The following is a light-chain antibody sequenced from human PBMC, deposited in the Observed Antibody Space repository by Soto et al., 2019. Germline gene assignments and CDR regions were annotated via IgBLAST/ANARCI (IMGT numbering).Light chain of an antibody. V-gene: IGKV3-20*01. CDR2: GAS. J-gene: IGKJ3*01. CDR1: QSVSSSY. CDR3: QQYGSSPFT. Sequence: EIVLTQSPGTLSLSPGERATLSCRASQSVSSSYLAWYQQKPGQAPRLLIYGASSRATGIPDRFSGSGSGTDFTLNISRLEPEDFEVYYCQQYGSSPFTFGPGTKVDSK.